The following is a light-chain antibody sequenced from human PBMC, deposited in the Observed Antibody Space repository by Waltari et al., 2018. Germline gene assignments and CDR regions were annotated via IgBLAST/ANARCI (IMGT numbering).Light chain of an antibody. Sequence: DIVMTQSPDSLAVSLGERATINCRSSQSVLSSSSNRNSLAWYQQKPGQPPNLLIYWASTRQSGVPGRFSGCGSGTDCTLTISGLQAEDVAVYYSQQYSITPFPFGPGTKVDIK. V-gene: IGKV4-1*01. CDR2: WAS. CDR1: QSVLSSSSNRNS. CDR3: QQYSITPFP. J-gene: IGKJ3*01.